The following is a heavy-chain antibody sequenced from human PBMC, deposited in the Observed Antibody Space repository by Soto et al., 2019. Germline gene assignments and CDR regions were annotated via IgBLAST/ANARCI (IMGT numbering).Heavy chain of an antibody. CDR3: VRTVSDWYFDL. V-gene: IGHV3-7*03. Sequence: EVQLVESGGGLVQPGRSLRLSSITSGFIYNTYWMSWVRQAPGKGPEWVATINEDGSEKYYVDSVKGRFTISRDNARDSLFLQMDSLRDEDTAVYYSVRTVSDWYFDLWGRGTLVNVSS. J-gene: IGHJ2*01. D-gene: IGHD2-21*02. CDR2: INEDGSEK. CDR1: GFIYNTYW.